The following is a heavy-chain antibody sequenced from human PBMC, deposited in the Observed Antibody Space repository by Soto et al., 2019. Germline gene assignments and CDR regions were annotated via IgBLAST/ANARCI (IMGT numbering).Heavy chain of an antibody. CDR3: AKDRTIFGVVTLPFDY. Sequence: SLRLSCAASGFTFSSYGMHWVRQAPGKGLEWVAVISYDGSNKYYADSVKGRFTISRDNSKNTLYLQMNSLRAEDTAVYYCAKDRTIFGVVTLPFDYWGQGTLVTVSS. J-gene: IGHJ4*02. D-gene: IGHD3-3*01. CDR1: GFTFSSYG. V-gene: IGHV3-30*18. CDR2: ISYDGSNK.